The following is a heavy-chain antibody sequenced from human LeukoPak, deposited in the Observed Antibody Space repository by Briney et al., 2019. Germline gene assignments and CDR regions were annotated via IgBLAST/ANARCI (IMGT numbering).Heavy chain of an antibody. CDR3: ARGRGLGELAVASFDS. J-gene: IGHJ4*02. CDR1: GFNFTGYW. Sequence: GSLRLSCAGSGFNFTGYWMHWVRQAPGKGLEWISRLYSDGRSLTYADSVMGRFTISRDNAKNMLYLQMNSLRAEDTAVYYCARGRGLGELAVASFDSWGQGILVTVSS. D-gene: IGHD6-19*01. CDR2: LYSDGRSL. V-gene: IGHV3-74*03.